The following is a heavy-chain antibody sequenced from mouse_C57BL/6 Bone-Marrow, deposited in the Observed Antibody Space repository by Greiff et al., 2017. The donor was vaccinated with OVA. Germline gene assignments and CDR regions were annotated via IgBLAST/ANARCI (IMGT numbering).Heavy chain of an antibody. D-gene: IGHD2-1*01. CDR1: GFTFSDYY. CDR3: ARHYYGNPYAMDY. CDR2: ISNGGGST. V-gene: IGHV5-12*01. Sequence: EVKVEESGGGLVQPGGSLKLSCAASGFTFSDYYMYWVRQTPEKRLEWVAYISNGGGSTYYPDTVKGRFTISRDNAKNTLYLQMSRLKSEDTAMYYCARHYYGNPYAMDYWGQGTSVTVSS. J-gene: IGHJ4*01.